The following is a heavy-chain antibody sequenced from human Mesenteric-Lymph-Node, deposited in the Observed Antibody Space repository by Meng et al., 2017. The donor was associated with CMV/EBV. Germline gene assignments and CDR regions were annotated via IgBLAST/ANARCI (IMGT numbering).Heavy chain of an antibody. CDR3: VRVSPYLVNALDV. D-gene: IGHD2-2*01. V-gene: IGHV3-13*01. Sequence: GESLKISCAASGFTFSSYDMHWVRQAPGKGLEWVSGIDTPGDTYYPGSVKGRFTISRENAKNSLYLQMHSLRAGDTAVYYCVRVSPYLVNALDVWGQGTTVTVSS. CDR1: GFTFSSYD. J-gene: IGHJ6*02. CDR2: IDTPGDT.